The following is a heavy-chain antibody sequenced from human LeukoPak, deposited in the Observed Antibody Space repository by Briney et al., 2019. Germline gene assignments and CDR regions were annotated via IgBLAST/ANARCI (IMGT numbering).Heavy chain of an antibody. J-gene: IGHJ4*02. D-gene: IGHD4-17*01. CDR1: GFTFSSYS. CDR3: ARDRDYGDYDPYYFDY. V-gene: IGHV3-21*01. Sequence: TPGGSLRLSCAASGFTFSSYSMNWVRQAPGKGLEWVSYISSSSSYTYYADSVKGRFTISRDNAKNSLYQQMNSLRAEDTAVYYCARDRDYGDYDPYYFDYWGQGTLVTVSS. CDR2: ISSSSSYT.